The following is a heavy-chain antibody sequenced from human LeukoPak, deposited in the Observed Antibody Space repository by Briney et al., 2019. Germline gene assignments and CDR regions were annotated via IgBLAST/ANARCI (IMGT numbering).Heavy chain of an antibody. J-gene: IGHJ4*02. V-gene: IGHV3-11*04. CDR2: ISPSGDTI. CDR1: GGSFSGYY. D-gene: IGHD3-16*02. CDR3: HVRLGELSLIT. Sequence: LSLTCAVYGGSFSGYYWSWIRQPPGKGLEWVSYISPSGDTIYYGDSVKGRFTISRDNAKNSLYLQMNSLRAEDTAVYYCHVRLGELSLITWGQGTLVTVSS.